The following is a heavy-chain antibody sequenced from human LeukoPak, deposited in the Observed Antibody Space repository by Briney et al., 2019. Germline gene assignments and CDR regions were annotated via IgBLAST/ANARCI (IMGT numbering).Heavy chain of an antibody. CDR2: IYYSGST. CDR1: GGSISSYY. D-gene: IGHD5-18*01. J-gene: IGHJ6*03. CDR3: ARTEESGYSYGYFGYYYYMDV. Sequence: SESLSLTCTVSGGSISSYYWSWIRQPPGKGLEYIGYIYYSGSTNYNPSLKSRVTISVDTSKNQFSLKLSSVTAADTAVYYCARTEESGYSYGYFGYYYYMDVWGKGTTVTVSS. V-gene: IGHV4-59*01.